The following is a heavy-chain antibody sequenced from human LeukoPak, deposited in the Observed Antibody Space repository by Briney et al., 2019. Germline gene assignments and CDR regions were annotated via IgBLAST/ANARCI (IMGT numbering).Heavy chain of an antibody. D-gene: IGHD1-26*01. CDR2: ISSSSSTI. V-gene: IGHV3-48*01. CDR3: AKLYSGSYLDY. Sequence: PGGSLRLSCAASGFTFSSYSMNWVRQAPGKGLEWVPYISSSSSTIYYADSVKGRFTISRDNSKNTLYLQMNSLRGEDTAVYYCAKLYSGSYLDYWGQGTLVTVSS. CDR1: GFTFSSYS. J-gene: IGHJ4*02.